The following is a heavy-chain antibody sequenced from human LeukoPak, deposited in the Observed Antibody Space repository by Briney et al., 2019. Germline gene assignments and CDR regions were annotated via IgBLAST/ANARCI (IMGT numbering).Heavy chain of an antibody. J-gene: IGHJ5*02. CDR3: AKVKYDYGDPVGWFDP. CDR2: ISSSGGYT. Sequence: PGGSLRLSCAASGFTFWNSAITWVRQAPGKGLEWVAHISSSGGYTYYADSVRGRFTISRDNSNNTLYLQMNSLRGEDTAVYYCAKVKYDYGDPVGWFDPWGRGTLVTVSS. V-gene: IGHV3-23*01. D-gene: IGHD4-17*01. CDR1: GFTFWNSA.